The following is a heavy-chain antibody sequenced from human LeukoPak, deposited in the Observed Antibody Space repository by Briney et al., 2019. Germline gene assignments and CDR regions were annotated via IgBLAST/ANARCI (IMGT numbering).Heavy chain of an antibody. V-gene: IGHV3-23*01. CDR1: GFTFSSYA. CDR2: ISGSGGST. J-gene: IGHJ4*02. Sequence: GGSLRLSRAASGFTFSSYAMSWVRQAPGKGLEWVSAISGSGGSTYYADSVKGRFTISRDNSKNTLYLQMNSLRAEDTAVYYCAKGNRASSWYYFDYWGQGTLVTVSS. D-gene: IGHD6-13*01. CDR3: AKGNRASSWYYFDY.